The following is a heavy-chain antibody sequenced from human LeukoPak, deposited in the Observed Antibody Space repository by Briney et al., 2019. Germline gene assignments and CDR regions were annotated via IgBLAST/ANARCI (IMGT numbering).Heavy chain of an antibody. CDR3: ARTSIAAAVQWFDP. CDR1: GGSISSGGYS. Sequence: PSQTLSLTCAVSGGSISSGGYSWSWIRQPPGKGLEWIGYIYHSGSAYYNPSLKSRVTISVDRSKNQFSLKLSSVTAADTAVYYCARTSIAAAVQWFDPWGQGTLVTVSS. CDR2: IYHSGSA. J-gene: IGHJ5*02. D-gene: IGHD6-13*01. V-gene: IGHV4-30-2*01.